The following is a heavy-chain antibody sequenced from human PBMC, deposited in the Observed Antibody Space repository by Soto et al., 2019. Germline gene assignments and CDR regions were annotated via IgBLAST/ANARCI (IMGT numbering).Heavy chain of an antibody. D-gene: IGHD6-6*01. CDR3: ARGRDGDY. Sequence: QVHLVQSGAEVKKPGASVKVSCKASGYTFTSYGITWVRQAPGQGLEWMGWISAHNGNTDYAQKPPGRVIVTRATSTSTAYMELRSLISDDTAVYYCARGRDGDYWGQGALVTVSS. J-gene: IGHJ4*02. CDR1: GYTFTSYG. CDR2: ISAHNGNT. V-gene: IGHV1-18*01.